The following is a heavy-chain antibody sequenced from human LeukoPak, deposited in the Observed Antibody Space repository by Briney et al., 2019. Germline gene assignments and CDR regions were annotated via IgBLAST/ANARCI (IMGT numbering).Heavy chain of an antibody. CDR1: GFTFTTYA. J-gene: IGHJ4*02. V-gene: IGHV3-23*01. D-gene: IGHD3-10*01. CDR2: ISGSGGST. CDR3: VKLRSTMVRGVIEY. Sequence: GGSLRLSCAASGFTFTTYAMSWVRQAPGKGLEWASGISGSGGSTYYADSVKGRFTISRDNSKNTLYLQMNSLRAEDTAVYYCVKLRSTMVRGVIEYWGQGTLVTVSS.